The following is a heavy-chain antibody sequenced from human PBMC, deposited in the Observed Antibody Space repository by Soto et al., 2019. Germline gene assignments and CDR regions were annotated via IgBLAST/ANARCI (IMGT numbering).Heavy chain of an antibody. J-gene: IGHJ5*02. Sequence: SETLSLTCAVYGGSFSGYYWSWIRQPPGKGLEWIGEINHSGSTNYNPSLKSRVTISVDTSKNQFSLKLSSVTAADTAVYYCARGFGGMGPYNWFDPWGQGTLVTVSS. CDR2: INHSGST. D-gene: IGHD1-26*01. V-gene: IGHV4-34*01. CDR3: ARGFGGMGPYNWFDP. CDR1: GGSFSGYY.